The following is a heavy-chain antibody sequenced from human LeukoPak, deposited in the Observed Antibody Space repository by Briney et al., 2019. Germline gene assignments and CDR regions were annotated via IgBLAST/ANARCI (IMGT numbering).Heavy chain of an antibody. V-gene: IGHV3-30*04. CDR1: GFTLCSDA. D-gene: IGHD5-12*01. J-gene: IGHJ4*02. Sequence: VGPLRLSCAASGFTLCSDAMHGGRAAPREGRWWGAGISYYGSNKYYADSVKGRFTISRDNSKHTLYLQMNSLRAEDTAVYYCARAKWLRPESLIDYWGQGTLVTVSS. CDR3: ARAKWLRPESLIDY. CDR2: ISYYGSNK.